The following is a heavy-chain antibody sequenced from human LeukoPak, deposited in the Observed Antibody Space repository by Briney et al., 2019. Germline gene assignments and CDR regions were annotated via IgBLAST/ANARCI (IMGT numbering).Heavy chain of an antibody. J-gene: IGHJ4*02. CDR3: ARERGGGGTNSFDY. V-gene: IGHV4-31*03. D-gene: IGHD3-16*01. CDR2: IYYSGST. Sequence: SETLSLTCTVSGDSISNAAYYWNWIRQHPVRGLEWIGYIYYSGSTHYNPSLKSRVTISVDTSKNQFYLKLSSVTAADTAVYYCARERGGGGTNSFDYWGQGTLVTVSS. CDR1: GDSISNAAYY.